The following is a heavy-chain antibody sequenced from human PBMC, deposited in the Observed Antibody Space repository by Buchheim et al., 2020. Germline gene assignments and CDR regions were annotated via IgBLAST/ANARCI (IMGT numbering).Heavy chain of an antibody. Sequence: EVQLVESGGGLVQPGGSLRLSCAASGFTFSSYWMHWVRQVPGKGLVWVSRINSDGSSTNCADSVKGRFTISRDNAKNSLYLQMNSLRDEDTAVYYCVRDRPVAAADYWGQGTL. J-gene: IGHJ4*02. CDR2: INSDGSST. D-gene: IGHD6-13*01. CDR3: VRDRPVAAADY. CDR1: GFTFSSYW. V-gene: IGHV3-74*01.